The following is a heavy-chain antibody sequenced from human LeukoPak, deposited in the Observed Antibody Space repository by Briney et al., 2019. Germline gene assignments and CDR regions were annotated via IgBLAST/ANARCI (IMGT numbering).Heavy chain of an antibody. CDR2: IYTSGST. CDR3: ARWTTVTRAFDY. V-gene: IGHV4-4*07. CDR1: GASFSLYY. J-gene: IGHJ4*02. D-gene: IGHD4-17*01. Sequence: SETLSLTCTVSGASFSLYYWSWIRQPAGKGLEWIGRIYTSGSTNYNPSLKSRITMSVDTSKNQFSLKLSSVTAADTAVYCCARWTTVTRAFDYWGQGTLATVSS.